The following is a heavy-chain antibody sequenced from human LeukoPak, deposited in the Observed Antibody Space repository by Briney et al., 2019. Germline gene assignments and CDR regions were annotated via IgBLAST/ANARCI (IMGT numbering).Heavy chain of an antibody. CDR3: AREAVASPIFDY. CDR2: IYASGTT. Sequence: SETLSLTCSVSGGSITRNYWSWIRQPVGRGMEWIGRIYASGTTNYNPPLQSRATISLDKSKNQFSLKLSSETAADTAVYYCAREAVASPIFDYWGQGALVTVSA. V-gene: IGHV4-4*07. CDR1: GGSITRNY. D-gene: IGHD6-19*01. J-gene: IGHJ4*02.